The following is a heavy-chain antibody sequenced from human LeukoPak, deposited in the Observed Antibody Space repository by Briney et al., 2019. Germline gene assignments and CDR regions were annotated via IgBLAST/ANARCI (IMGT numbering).Heavy chain of an antibody. CDR2: INPDAGST. CDR1: GYTFSSYY. CDR3: ARITPWGGY. Sequence: ASVKVSCKASGYTFSSYYMHWVRQAPGQGLEWMGIINPDAGSTNYAQKFQGRVTMTRDTSTSTVYMELSSLRSEDTAVYYCARITPWGGYWGQGTLVTVSS. D-gene: IGHD7-27*01. J-gene: IGHJ4*02. V-gene: IGHV1-46*01.